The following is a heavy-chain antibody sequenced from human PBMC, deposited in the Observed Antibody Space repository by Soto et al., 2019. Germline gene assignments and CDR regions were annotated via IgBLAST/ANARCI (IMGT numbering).Heavy chain of an antibody. V-gene: IGHV3-23*01. CDR2: IDISDNT. D-gene: IGHD2-21*01. Sequence: ESGGGLVQPGGSLRLSCAASGFTFSRYAMSWVRQAPGKGLEWVSGIDISDNTYYADSVRGRFTISRDNSKNTLYLQIYSLRAEDTAVYYCARGVRVNDHWGQGTLVTVSS. CDR3: ARGVRVNDH. J-gene: IGHJ5*02. CDR1: GFTFSRYA.